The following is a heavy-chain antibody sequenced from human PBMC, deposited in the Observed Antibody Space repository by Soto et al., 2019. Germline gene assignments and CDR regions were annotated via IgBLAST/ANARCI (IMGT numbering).Heavy chain of an antibody. Sequence: ASVKISCKASGGTFSSYAISWVREAPGQGLEWMGGIIPIFGTANYAQKFQGRVTITADESTSTAYMELSSLRSEDTAVYYCASLSGYAGYYGMDVWGQGTKVAVSS. J-gene: IGHJ6*02. CDR3: ASLSGYAGYYGMDV. CDR2: IIPIFGTA. V-gene: IGHV1-69*13. CDR1: GGTFSSYA. D-gene: IGHD5-12*01.